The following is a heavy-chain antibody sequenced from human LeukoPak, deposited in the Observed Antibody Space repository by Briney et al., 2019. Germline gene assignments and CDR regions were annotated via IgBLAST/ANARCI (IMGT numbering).Heavy chain of an antibody. CDR1: GFSLSSYA. J-gene: IGHJ1*01. V-gene: IGHV3-30-3*01. D-gene: IGHD2-21*02. CDR2: IPYDGTKE. CDR3: ARGGHIVVVTSGVLAEYFQH. Sequence: PGRSLRLSCAASGFSLSSYAMHWVRQAPGKGVEWVAIIPYDGTKEYYGDSVKGRFTISRDNSKNTVYLQMNSLRAEDTAVYYCARGGHIVVVTSGVLAEYFQHWGQGTLVTVSS.